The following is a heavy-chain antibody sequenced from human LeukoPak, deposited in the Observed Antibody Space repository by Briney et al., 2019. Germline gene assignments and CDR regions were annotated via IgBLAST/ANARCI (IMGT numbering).Heavy chain of an antibody. V-gene: IGHV1-2*06. CDR3: ARVPPGEQWLVRGNWFDP. D-gene: IGHD6-19*01. CDR1: GYTFTGYY. Sequence: APVKVSCKASGYTFTGYYMHWVRQAPGQGLEWMGRINPNSGGTNYAQKFQGRVTMTRDTSISTAYMELSRLRSDDTAVYYCARVPPGEQWLVRGNWFDPWGQGTLVTVSS. CDR2: INPNSGGT. J-gene: IGHJ5*02.